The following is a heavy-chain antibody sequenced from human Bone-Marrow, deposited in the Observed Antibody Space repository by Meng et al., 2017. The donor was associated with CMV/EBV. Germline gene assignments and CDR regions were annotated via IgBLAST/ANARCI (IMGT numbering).Heavy chain of an antibody. D-gene: IGHD5-18*01. J-gene: IGHJ6*02. CDR2: INIGGDTI. Sequence: GESLKISCAASGFTVSTYKMHWVRQAPGKGLEWVSYINIGGDTIYYADSVTGRFTISRDNAKNTLYLQMNSLRAEDTAVYYCARAYSYGYPPYYYGMDVWGQGTTVTVSS. CDR3: ARAYSYGYPPYYYGMDV. V-gene: IGHV3-48*03. CDR1: GFTVSTYK.